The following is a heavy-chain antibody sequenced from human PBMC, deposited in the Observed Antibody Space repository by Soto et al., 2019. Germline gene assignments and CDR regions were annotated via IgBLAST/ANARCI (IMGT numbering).Heavy chain of an antibody. D-gene: IGHD6-19*01. CDR1: GYSFTSYA. J-gene: IGHJ4*02. Sequence: ASVKVSCKASGYSFTSYAMHWVRQAPGQRLEWMGWINAGNGNTKYSQKFQGRVTITRDTSASTAYMELSSLRSEDTAVYYCARAPIAVEFDYWGQGTLVTVSS. CDR2: INAGNGNT. V-gene: IGHV1-3*01. CDR3: ARAPIAVEFDY.